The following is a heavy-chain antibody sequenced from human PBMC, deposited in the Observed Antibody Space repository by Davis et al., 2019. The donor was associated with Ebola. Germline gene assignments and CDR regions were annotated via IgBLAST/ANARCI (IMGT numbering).Heavy chain of an antibody. CDR1: GGSISSYY. V-gene: IGHV4-39*07. D-gene: IGHD3-10*01. Sequence: SETLSLTCTVSGGSISSYYWGWIRQPPGKGLEWIGSIYYSGSTYYNPSLKSRVTISVDTSKNQFSLKLSSVTAADTAVYYCARGGVRVRYYYYGMDVWGQGTTVTVSS. CDR2: IYYSGST. J-gene: IGHJ6*02. CDR3: ARGGVRVRYYYYGMDV.